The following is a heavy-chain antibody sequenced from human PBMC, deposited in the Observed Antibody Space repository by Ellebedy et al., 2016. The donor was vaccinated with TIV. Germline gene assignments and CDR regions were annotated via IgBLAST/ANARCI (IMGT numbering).Heavy chain of an antibody. CDR2: IGTDGSSI. V-gene: IGHV3-74*01. D-gene: IGHD5-24*01. CDR3: ALSIYNNI. CDR1: GFSFSRYW. J-gene: IGHJ3*02. Sequence: PGGSLRLSCAASGFSFSRYWMHWVRQAPGKGLVWVSRIGTDGSSIGYVDSVKGRFTISRDNAKNTLYLQMNSLGAEDTAVYYCALSIYNNIWGQGTLVTVSS.